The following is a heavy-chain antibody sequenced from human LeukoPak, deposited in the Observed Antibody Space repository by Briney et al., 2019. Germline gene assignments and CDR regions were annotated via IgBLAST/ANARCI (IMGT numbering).Heavy chain of an antibody. Sequence: PGGSLRLSCAASGFTFSSHAMHWVRQAPGKGLEWVAVIWYDGSNKYYADSVKGRFTISRDNSKNTLYLQMNSLRAEDTAVYYCAGDRGTSTRLTAAGHFDYWGQGTQVTVSS. J-gene: IGHJ4*02. CDR3: AGDRGTSTRLTAAGHFDY. CDR1: GFTFSSHA. V-gene: IGHV3-33*01. CDR2: IWYDGSNK.